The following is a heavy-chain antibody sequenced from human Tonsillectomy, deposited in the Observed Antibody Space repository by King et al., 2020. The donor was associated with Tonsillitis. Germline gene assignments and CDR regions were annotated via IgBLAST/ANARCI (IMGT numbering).Heavy chain of an antibody. Sequence: QLQESGPGLVKPSETLSLTCTVSGGSISRHYWSWIRQPPGKGLEWIGYISDTGSTNYNPSLKSRVTISVDTSKNQFSLKLSSVTAADSAVYYCARDRGLYDTVNYYYMDVWGKGTAVTVSS. V-gene: IGHV4-59*11. D-gene: IGHD3-9*01. CDR2: ISDTGST. CDR3: ARDRGLYDTVNYYYMDV. CDR1: GGSISRHY. J-gene: IGHJ6*03.